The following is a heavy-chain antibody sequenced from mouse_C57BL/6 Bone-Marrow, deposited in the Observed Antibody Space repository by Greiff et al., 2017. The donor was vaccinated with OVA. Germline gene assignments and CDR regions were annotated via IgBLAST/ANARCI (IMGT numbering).Heavy chain of an antibody. CDR3: AREGGGIYYYGSRLFAY. J-gene: IGHJ3*01. Sequence: VQLKESGPELVKPGDSVKISCKASGYSFTGYFMNWVMQSHGKSLEWIGRINPYNGDTFYNQKFKGKATLTVDKSSSTAHMELRSLTSEDSAVYYWAREGGGIYYYGSRLFAYWGQGTLVTVSA. CDR1: GYSFTGYF. V-gene: IGHV1-20*01. D-gene: IGHD1-1*01. CDR2: INPYNGDT.